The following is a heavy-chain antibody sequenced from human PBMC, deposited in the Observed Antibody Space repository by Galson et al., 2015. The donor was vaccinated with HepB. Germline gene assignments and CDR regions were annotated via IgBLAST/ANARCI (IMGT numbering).Heavy chain of an antibody. CDR1: GYTFTGYY. J-gene: IGHJ4*02. CDR3: ARDGISGYCSSTSCYIFGY. Sequence: SVTVSCKASGYTFTGYYMHWVRQAPGQGLEWMGWINPNSGGTNYAQKFQGRVTMTRDTSISTAYMELSRLRSDDTAVYYCARDGISGYCSSTSCYIFGYWGQGTLVTVSS. CDR2: INPNSGGT. V-gene: IGHV1-2*02. D-gene: IGHD2-2*02.